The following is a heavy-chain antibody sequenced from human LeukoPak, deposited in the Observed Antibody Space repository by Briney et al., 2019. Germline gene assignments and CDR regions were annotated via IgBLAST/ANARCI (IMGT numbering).Heavy chain of an antibody. Sequence: ASVKVSCKASGYTFTGYYMHWVRQAPGQGLEWMGWINPNSGGTNYAQKFQGRVTMTRDTSISTAYMELSRLRSDDTAVYYCARAAWLQTLYGMDVWGQGTTVTVSS. V-gene: IGHV1-2*02. CDR1: GYTFTGYY. CDR3: ARAAWLQTLYGMDV. D-gene: IGHD5-24*01. J-gene: IGHJ6*02. CDR2: INPNSGGT.